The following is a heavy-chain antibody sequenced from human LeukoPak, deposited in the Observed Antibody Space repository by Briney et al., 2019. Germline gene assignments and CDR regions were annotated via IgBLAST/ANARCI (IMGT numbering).Heavy chain of an antibody. Sequence: GGSLRLSCAASGFTFSSYSMNWVRQAPGKGLEWVSSISSSSSYIYYADSVKGRFTISRDNAKNSLYLQMNSLRAEDTAVYYCARDHDDFWSGYIGYWGQGTLVTVSS. CDR2: ISSSSSYI. V-gene: IGHV3-21*01. CDR3: ARDHDDFWSGYIGY. D-gene: IGHD3-3*01. J-gene: IGHJ4*02. CDR1: GFTFSSYS.